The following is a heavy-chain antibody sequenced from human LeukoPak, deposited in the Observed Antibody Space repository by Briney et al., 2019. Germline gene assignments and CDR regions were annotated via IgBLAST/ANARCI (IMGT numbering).Heavy chain of an antibody. Sequence: ASVRVSCKASGYTFTGYYMHWVRQAPGQGLEWMGRINPNSGGTNYAQKFQGRVTMTRDTSISTAYMELSRLRSDDTAVYYCARDLTSHYYGSGSYYNHSDYWGQGTLVTVSS. CDR1: GYTFTGYY. J-gene: IGHJ4*02. D-gene: IGHD3-10*01. V-gene: IGHV1-2*06. CDR3: ARDLTSHYYGSGSYYNHSDY. CDR2: INPNSGGT.